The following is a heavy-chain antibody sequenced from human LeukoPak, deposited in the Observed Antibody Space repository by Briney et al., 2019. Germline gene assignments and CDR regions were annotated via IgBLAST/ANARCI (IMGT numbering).Heavy chain of an antibody. V-gene: IGHV1-69*13. J-gene: IGHJ4*02. CDR2: IIPIFGTA. CDR3: ARDKGPDAAGPFDY. CDR1: GCTFSSYA. Sequence: ASVKVSCKASGCTFSSYAISWVRQAPGQGLEWMGGIIPIFGTANYAQKFQGRVTITADESTSTAYMELSSLRSEDTAVYYCARDKGPDAAGPFDYWGQGTLVTVSS. D-gene: IGHD6-19*01.